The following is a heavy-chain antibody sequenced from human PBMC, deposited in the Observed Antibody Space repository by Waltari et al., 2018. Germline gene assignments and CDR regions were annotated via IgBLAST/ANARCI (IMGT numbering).Heavy chain of an antibody. D-gene: IGHD3-16*02. CDR1: GGTFSSYA. CDR3: AREAGNPITFGGVIDSYNWFDP. V-gene: IGHV1-69*13. Sequence: QVQLVQSGAEVKKPGSSVKVSCKASGGTFSSYAISWVRQAPGQGREWMGGIIPIFGTANYAQKFQGRVTITADESTSTAYMELSSLRSEDTAVYYCAREAGNPITFGGVIDSYNWFDPWGQGTLVTVSS. CDR2: IIPIFGTA. J-gene: IGHJ5*02.